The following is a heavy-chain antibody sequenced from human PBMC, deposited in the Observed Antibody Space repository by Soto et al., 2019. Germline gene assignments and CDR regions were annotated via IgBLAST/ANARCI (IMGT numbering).Heavy chain of an antibody. V-gene: IGHV2-5*02. J-gene: IGHJ4*02. Sequence: SGPTLVNPTQTLTLTCTFSGFSLSTSGVGVGWIRQPPGKALEWLALNYWDGDERYSPSLRTSLTITKDTSKSQVVPTMTNMDHLDTDPYYFSKRSSPSGVFVYWGQAILGSVS. CDR2: NYWDGDE. CDR1: GFSLSTSGVG. D-gene: IGHD3-3*01. CDR3: SKRSSPSGVFVY.